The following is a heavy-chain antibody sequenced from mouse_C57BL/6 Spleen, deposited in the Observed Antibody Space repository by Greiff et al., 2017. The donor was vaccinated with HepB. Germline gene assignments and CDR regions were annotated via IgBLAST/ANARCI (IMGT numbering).Heavy chain of an antibody. Sequence: EVMLVESGGGLVKPGGSLKLSCAASGFTFSDYGMHWVRQAPEKGLEWVAYISSGSSTIYYADTVKGRFTISRDNAKNTLFLQMTSLRSEDTAMYYCARGRYYYGSSPYWYFDVWGTGTTVTVSS. CDR3: ARGRYYYGSSPYWYFDV. CDR2: ISSGSSTI. V-gene: IGHV5-17*01. J-gene: IGHJ1*03. D-gene: IGHD1-1*01. CDR1: GFTFSDYG.